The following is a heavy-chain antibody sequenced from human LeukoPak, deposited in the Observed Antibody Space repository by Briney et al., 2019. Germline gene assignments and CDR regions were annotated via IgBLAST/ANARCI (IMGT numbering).Heavy chain of an antibody. D-gene: IGHD6-19*01. J-gene: IGHJ4*01. V-gene: IGHV1-18*01. CDR2: ISAYKGNT. Sequence: ASVKVSCKASGYTFTSYGISWVRQAPGQGLEWMGWISAYKGNTNYAQKLQGRVTMTTDTSTSTAYMELRSLRSDDTAVYYCARDQGGFYSSGSFYFDYWGQGTLVTVSS. CDR3: ARDQGGFYSSGSFYFDY. CDR1: GYTFTSYG.